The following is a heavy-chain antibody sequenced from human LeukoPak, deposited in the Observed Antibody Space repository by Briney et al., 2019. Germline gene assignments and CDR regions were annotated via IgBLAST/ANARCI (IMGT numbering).Heavy chain of an antibody. V-gene: IGHV3-33*01. D-gene: IGHD6-13*01. CDR2: IWYDGSNK. Sequence: GRSQRLSCAASGFIFFSYGMHWVRQAPGKGLEWVAVIWYDGSNKYYADSVKGRFTISRDNSKNTLYLQMNSLRAEDTAVYYCARDRIAAAGTPPDYYYAMDVLGQRTTVTVSS. CDR3: ARDRIAAAGTPPDYYYAMDV. CDR1: GFIFFSYG. J-gene: IGHJ6*01.